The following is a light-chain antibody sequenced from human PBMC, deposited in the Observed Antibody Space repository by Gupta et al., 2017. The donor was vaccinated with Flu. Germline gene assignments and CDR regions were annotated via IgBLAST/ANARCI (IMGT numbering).Light chain of an antibody. J-gene: IGKJ4*01. CDR1: QSLLHSSNNKNY. CDR2: WAS. V-gene: IGKV4-1*01. CDR3: QQYYSTPPT. Sequence: SCKSSQSLLHSSNNKNYLAWYRQKPGQPPKVLIYWASTRESGVPDRFSGSGSGTDFTLTISSLQAEDVAVYYCQQYYSTPPTFGGGTKVDIK.